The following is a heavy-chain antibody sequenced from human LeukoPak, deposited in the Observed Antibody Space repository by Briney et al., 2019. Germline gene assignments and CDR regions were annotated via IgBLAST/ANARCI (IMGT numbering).Heavy chain of an antibody. D-gene: IGHD3-3*01. CDR3: ARVVSDDFWSGYPPGGMDV. Sequence: SETLSLTCTVSGGSISSYYWSWIRQPAGKGLEWIGRIYTSGSTNYNPSLKSRVTMSVDTSKNQFSLKLSSGTAADTAVYYCARVVSDDFWSGYPPGGMDVWGQGTTVTVSS. J-gene: IGHJ6*02. CDR2: IYTSGST. V-gene: IGHV4-4*07. CDR1: GGSISSYY.